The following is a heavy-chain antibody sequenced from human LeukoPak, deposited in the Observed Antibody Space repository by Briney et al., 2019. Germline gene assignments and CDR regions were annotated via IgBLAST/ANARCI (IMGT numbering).Heavy chain of an antibody. V-gene: IGHV3-7*01. CDR3: TSWGDTTAEYSQR. CDR1: GFTFSSYG. D-gene: IGHD2-21*02. Sequence: GGSLRLSCAASGFTFSSYGMSWVRQAPGKGLEWVAHINPDGRDTYYVDSVKGRFTISRDNAQNSMYLQMNSLRVEDTAVYYCTSWGDTTAEYSQRWGQGTLVTVSS. CDR2: INPDGRDT. J-gene: IGHJ1*01.